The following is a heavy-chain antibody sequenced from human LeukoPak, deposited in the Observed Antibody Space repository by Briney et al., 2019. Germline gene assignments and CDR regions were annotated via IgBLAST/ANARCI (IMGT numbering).Heavy chain of an antibody. CDR2: ISSSSSYI. CDR1: GFTFSSYS. J-gene: IGHJ4*02. CDR3: VRRYMATSAEDFDY. V-gene: IGHV3-21*01. D-gene: IGHD3-16*02. Sequence: GGSLRLSCAASGFTFSSYSMNWVRQAPGKGLEWVSSISSSSSYIYYADSVKGRFTISRDNAKNSLYLQMNTLRVEDTAVYYCVRRYMATSAEDFDYWGQGTLVTVFS.